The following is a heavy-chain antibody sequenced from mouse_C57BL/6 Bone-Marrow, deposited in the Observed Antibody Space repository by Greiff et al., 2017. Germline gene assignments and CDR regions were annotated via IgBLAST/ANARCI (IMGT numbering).Heavy chain of an antibody. V-gene: IGHV1-69*01. D-gene: IGHD5-1*01. CDR3: ARESNYAMDY. Sequence: QVQLQQPGAELVMPGASVKLSCKASGYTFTSYWMHWVKQRPGQGLEWIGEIDPSDSYTNYNQKFKGKSTLTVDKSSSTAYMQLSSLTSEDSAVHYCARESNYAMDYWGQGTSVTVSS. J-gene: IGHJ4*01. CDR1: GYTFTSYW. CDR2: IDPSDSYT.